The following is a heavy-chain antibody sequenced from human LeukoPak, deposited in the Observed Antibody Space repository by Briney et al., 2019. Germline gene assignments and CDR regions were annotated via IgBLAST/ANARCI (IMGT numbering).Heavy chain of an antibody. J-gene: IGHJ4*02. D-gene: IGHD3-22*01. CDR3: ARVDLYYDSSGYSQAANDC. Sequence: GASVKVSCKAAGYTFTSYGISWLRETPAQGLAWVGGISAYNGTTNYAQKQQGGVTMTTDTSTSTAYMELRSLRADDTAVYYCARVDLYYDSSGYSQAANDCWGQGTLVTVSS. CDR1: GYTFTSYG. CDR2: ISAYNGTT. V-gene: IGHV1-18*01.